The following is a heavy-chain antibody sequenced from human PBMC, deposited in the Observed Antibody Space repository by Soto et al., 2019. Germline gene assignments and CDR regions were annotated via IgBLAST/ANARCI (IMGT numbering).Heavy chain of an antibody. D-gene: IGHD5-18*01. CDR2: IKSKTDGGTT. CDR3: TTTDTAMATEGYYFDS. Sequence: GGSLRLSCAASGFTFSNAWMSWVRQAPGKGLEWVGRIKSKTDGGTTDYAAPVKGRFTISRDDSKNTLYLQMNSLKTEDTAVYYCTTTDTAMATEGYYFDSWGQGTLVTVSS. J-gene: IGHJ4*02. V-gene: IGHV3-15*01. CDR1: GFTFSNAW.